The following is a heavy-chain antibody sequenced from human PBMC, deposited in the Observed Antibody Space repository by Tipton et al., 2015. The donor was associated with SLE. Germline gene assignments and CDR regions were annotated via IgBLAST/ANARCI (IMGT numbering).Heavy chain of an antibody. V-gene: IGHV3-30*02. D-gene: IGHD3-3*01. CDR1: GFTFSTYG. CDR3: AKDPTITIFLGYFDY. J-gene: IGHJ4*02. CDR2: IHSDESNK. Sequence: SLRLSCAASGFTFSTYGMHWVRQAPGKGLEWVAFIHSDESNKYYADSVKGRFTISRDNSKNTLYLQMNSLRPEDTAVYYCAKDPTITIFLGYFDYWGQGTLVTVSS.